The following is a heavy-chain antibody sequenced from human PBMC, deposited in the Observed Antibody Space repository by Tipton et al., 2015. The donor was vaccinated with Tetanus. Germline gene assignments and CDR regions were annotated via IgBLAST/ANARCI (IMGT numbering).Heavy chain of an antibody. Sequence: SLRLSCAASGFIFGNHWMNWVRQAPGKGLEWVGTINSRSTSIYYAEPVKGRFTVSRDNANNSLYLQMNSLRAEDSAIYYCARDPVLGIGTHWGRGTLVTVSS. CDR1: GFIFGNHW. V-gene: IGHV3-21*01. J-gene: IGHJ4*02. CDR2: INSRSTSI. CDR3: ARDPVLGIGTH. D-gene: IGHD2-21*01.